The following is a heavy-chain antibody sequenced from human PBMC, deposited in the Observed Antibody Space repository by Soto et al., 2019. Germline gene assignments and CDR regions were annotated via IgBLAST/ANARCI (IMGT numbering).Heavy chain of an antibody. V-gene: IGHV1-46*01. J-gene: IGHJ4*02. CDR3: ATRDPGHY. CDR1: GYTFTTYY. Sequence: ASVKVSCKASGYTFTTYYMHWVRQAPGQGLEWMGIISPDGGSTSYAQKFQGRVTMTRDTSTSTVYMELSSLRPEDTAVYYCATRDPGHYWGQGTLVTVSS. CDR2: ISPDGGST.